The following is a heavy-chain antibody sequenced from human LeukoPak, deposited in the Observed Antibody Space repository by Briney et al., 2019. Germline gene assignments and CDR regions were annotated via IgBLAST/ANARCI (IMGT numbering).Heavy chain of an antibody. J-gene: IGHJ4*02. CDR3: ATVQGDSSGYYYFDY. V-gene: IGHV3-48*04. CDR2: ISSSSSTI. CDR1: GFTFSSYS. Sequence: GGSLRLSCAASGFTFSSYSMNWVRQAPGKGLEWVSYISSSSSTIYYADSVKGRFTISRDNAKNSLYLQMNSLRAEDTAVYYCATVQGDSSGYYYFDYWGQGTLVTVSS. D-gene: IGHD3-22*01.